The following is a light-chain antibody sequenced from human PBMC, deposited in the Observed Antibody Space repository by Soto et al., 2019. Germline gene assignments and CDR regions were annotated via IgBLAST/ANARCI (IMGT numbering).Light chain of an antibody. CDR3: QQYYSPPWT. V-gene: IGKV4-1*01. CDR1: QSILYSSNNKNY. CDR2: WAS. Sequence: DIVMTQSPDSLAVSLGERATINCKSSQSILYSSNNKNYLDWYQQKPGQPPKLLIYWASTRESGVPDRFSGSGSGTDFTITISSLQAEDVAVYYCQQYYSPPWTFGQGTKVEIK. J-gene: IGKJ1*01.